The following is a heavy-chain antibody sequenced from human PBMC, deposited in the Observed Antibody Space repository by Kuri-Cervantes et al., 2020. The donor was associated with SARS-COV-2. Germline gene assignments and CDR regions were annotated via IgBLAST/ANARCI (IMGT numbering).Heavy chain of an antibody. CDR3: ARGILGDDSIHYGMDV. CDR1: GGSISGYY. D-gene: IGHD2/OR15-2a*01. CDR2: VYSSGGT. V-gene: IGHV4-4*07. Sequence: SETLSLTCTLSGGSISGYYWSWIRQSAGKGLEFIGRVYSSGGTNYNPSLESRVTMSIDTAKNQVSLRLTSVTAADTAVYYRARGILGDDSIHYGMDVWGQGTSVTVSS. J-gene: IGHJ6*02.